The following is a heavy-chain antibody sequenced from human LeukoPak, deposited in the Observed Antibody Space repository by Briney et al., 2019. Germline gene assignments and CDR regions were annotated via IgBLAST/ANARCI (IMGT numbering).Heavy chain of an antibody. CDR2: ISAYNGNT. V-gene: IGHV1-18*01. CDR3: AKDLMRDRWFGES. Sequence: ASVKVSCKASGYTFTSYGISWVRQAPGQGLEWMGWISAYNGNTNYAQKLQGRVTMTTDTSTSTAYMELRSLRPEDTAVYYCAKDLMRDRWFGESWGQGTLVTVSS. CDR1: GYTFTSYG. J-gene: IGHJ5*02. D-gene: IGHD3-10*01.